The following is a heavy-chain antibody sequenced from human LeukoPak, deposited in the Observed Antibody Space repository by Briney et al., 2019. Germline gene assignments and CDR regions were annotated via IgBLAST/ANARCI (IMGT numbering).Heavy chain of an antibody. CDR1: GFTFSSYW. CDR3: ARDRSHYYGSGSYYNLYYYMDV. J-gene: IGHJ6*03. Sequence: TGGSLRLSCAASGFTFSSYWMSWVRQAPGKGLEWVANIKQDGSEKYYVDSVKGRFTISRDNAKNSLYLQMNSLRAEDTAVYYCARDRSHYYGSGSYYNLYYYMDVWGKGTTVTISS. V-gene: IGHV3-7*01. D-gene: IGHD3-10*01. CDR2: IKQDGSEK.